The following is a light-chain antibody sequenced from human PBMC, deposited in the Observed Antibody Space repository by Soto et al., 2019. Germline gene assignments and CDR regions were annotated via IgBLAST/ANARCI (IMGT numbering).Light chain of an antibody. Sequence: QSALTQPASVSGSPGQSITVPCTGTSSDIGDYNYVSWYQHHPGKAPKLIIYGVSNRPSGISNRFSGSKSGNTASLTISGLQADDEADYYCSSYTSTNTLVFGGGTKVTVL. V-gene: IGLV2-14*03. CDR2: GVS. CDR3: SSYTSTNTLV. CDR1: SSDIGDYNY. J-gene: IGLJ2*01.